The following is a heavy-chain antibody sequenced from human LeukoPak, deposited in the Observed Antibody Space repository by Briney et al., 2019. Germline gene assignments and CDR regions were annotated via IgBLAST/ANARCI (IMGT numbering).Heavy chain of an antibody. CDR1: GDSISSSSYY. D-gene: IGHD5-12*01. Sequence: SETLSLTCTVSGDSISSSSYYWAWIRQPPGRGLEWIGSIHYSGSTYYNPSLKSRVTISVDTSMNQFSLKLSSVTAADTAVYYCARDGTVATNWFDPWGQGTLVTVSS. CDR2: IHYSGST. J-gene: IGHJ5*02. V-gene: IGHV4-39*07. CDR3: ARDGTVATNWFDP.